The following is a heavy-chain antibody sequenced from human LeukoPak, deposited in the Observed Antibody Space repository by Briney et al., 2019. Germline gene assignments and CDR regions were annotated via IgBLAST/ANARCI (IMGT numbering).Heavy chain of an antibody. CDR3: ARVYYYYYYMDV. CDR2: ISSSGSTI. J-gene: IGHJ6*03. V-gene: IGHV3-48*03. Sequence: GGSLRLSCAASGFTFSSYEMNWVRQAPGKGLEWVSYISSSGSTIYCADSVKGRFTISRDNAKNSLYLQMNSLRAEDTAVYYCARVYYYYYYMDVWGKGTTVTISS. CDR1: GFTFSSYE.